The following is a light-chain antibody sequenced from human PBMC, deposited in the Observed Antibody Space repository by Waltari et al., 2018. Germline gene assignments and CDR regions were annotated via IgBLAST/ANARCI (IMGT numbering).Light chain of an antibody. Sequence: SDVLTQPPSVSVAPGQTARITCGVSNLRFRSIHWYHQKPGQAPVVVAYDDWGRPSGIPERFSGSNSGDTATLTISRVEAGDEADYYCQMWNSFSDHWVFGGGTKLTVL. CDR2: DDW. V-gene: IGLV3-21*02. CDR1: NLRFRS. CDR3: QMWNSFSDHWV. J-gene: IGLJ3*02.